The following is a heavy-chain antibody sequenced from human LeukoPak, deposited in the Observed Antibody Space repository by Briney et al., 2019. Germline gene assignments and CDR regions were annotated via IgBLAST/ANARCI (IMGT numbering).Heavy chain of an antibody. CDR2: ISAYNGNT. V-gene: IGHV1-18*01. D-gene: IGHD5-24*01. J-gene: IGHJ4*02. CDR3: ARDLRGMATPYFDY. Sequence: ASVKVSCKASGYTFTSYGISWVRQAPGQGLEWMGWISAYNGNTNYAQKLQGRVTMTTDTSTSAAYMGLRSLRSDDTAVYYCARDLRGMATPYFDYWGQGTLVTVSS. CDR1: GYTFTSYG.